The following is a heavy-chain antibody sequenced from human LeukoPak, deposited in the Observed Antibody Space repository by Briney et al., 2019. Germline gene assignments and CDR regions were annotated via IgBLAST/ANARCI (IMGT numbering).Heavy chain of an antibody. J-gene: IGHJ6*02. V-gene: IGHV1-18*01. CDR2: ISAYNGNT. Sequence: ASVKVSCKASGYTFTSYGISWVRQAPGQGLEWMGWISAYNGNTNYAQKLRGRVTMTTDTSTSTAYMELRSLRSDDTAVYYCARSGSGYGSSYYYGMDVWGQGTTVTVSS. CDR3: ARSGSGYGSSYYYGMDV. CDR1: GYTFTSYG. D-gene: IGHD3-10*01.